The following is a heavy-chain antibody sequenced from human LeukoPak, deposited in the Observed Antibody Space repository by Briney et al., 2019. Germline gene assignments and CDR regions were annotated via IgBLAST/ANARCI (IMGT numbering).Heavy chain of an antibody. CDR2: INHSGST. CDR1: GGSFSGYY. J-gene: IGHJ5*02. CDR3: ARPLVSPRRTYYDILTGSGWFDP. Sequence: KPSETLSLTCAVYGGSFSGYYWSWIRQPPGKGLEWIGEINHSGSTNYNPSLKSRDTISVDTSKNQFSLKLSSVTAADTAVYYCARPLVSPRRTYYDILTGSGWFDPWGQGTLVTVSS. D-gene: IGHD3-9*01. V-gene: IGHV4-34*01.